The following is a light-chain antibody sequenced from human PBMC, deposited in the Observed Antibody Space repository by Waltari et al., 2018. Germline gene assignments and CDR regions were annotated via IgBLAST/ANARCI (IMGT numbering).Light chain of an antibody. V-gene: IGLV2-23*02. CDR2: DVN. J-gene: IGLJ3*02. CDR1: SCATGSYDL. CDR3: CSYAGNYIWV. Sequence: QSALTQPAAVSGSPGQSVTISCTVASCATGSYDLVSWYQQHPGHAPKLVISDVNKRPSGVSDRFSGSKSGDTASLTISGLHFEDEADYYCCSYAGNYIWVFGGGTRLTVL.